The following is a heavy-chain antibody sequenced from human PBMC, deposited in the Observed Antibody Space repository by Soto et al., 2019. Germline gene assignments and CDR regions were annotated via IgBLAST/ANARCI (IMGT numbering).Heavy chain of an antibody. CDR3: ARDVTEDFDY. J-gene: IGHJ4*02. V-gene: IGHV3-7*01. D-gene: IGHD5-18*01. CDR1: RFTFISYW. CDR2: IKQDGSEK. Sequence: PGGSLRLSCTASRFTFISYWMSWVRQAPGKGLEWVANIKQDGSEKYYVDSVKGRFTISRDNAKNSLYLQMNSLRAEDTAVYYCARDVTEDFDYWGQGTLVTVSS.